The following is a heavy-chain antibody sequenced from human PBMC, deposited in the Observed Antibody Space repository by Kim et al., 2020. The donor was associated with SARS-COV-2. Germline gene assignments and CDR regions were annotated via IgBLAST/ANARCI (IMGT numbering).Heavy chain of an antibody. CDR1: GFTFSSYA. CDR2: ISGSGGST. CDR3: ANGEGSGWYVPLGY. V-gene: IGHV3-23*01. D-gene: IGHD6-19*01. J-gene: IGHJ4*02. Sequence: GGSLRLSCAASGFTFSSYAMSWVRQAPGKGLEWVSAISGSGGSTYYADSVKGRFTISRDNSKNTLYLQMNSLRAEDTAVYYCANGEGSGWYVPLGYWGQGTLVTVSS.